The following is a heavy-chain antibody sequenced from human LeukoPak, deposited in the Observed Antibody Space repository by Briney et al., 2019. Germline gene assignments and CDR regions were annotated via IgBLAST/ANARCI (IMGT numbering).Heavy chain of an antibody. J-gene: IGHJ4*02. Sequence: GGSLRLSCAASGFTFSSYAMSWVRQAPGKGLEWVSAISGSGGSTYYADSVKGRFTISRDNSKNTLYLQMNSLRAEDTAVYFCVRDVGAVRGEVYFDYWGQGTLVTVSS. D-gene: IGHD3-10*01. V-gene: IGHV3-23*01. CDR2: ISGSGGST. CDR3: VRDVGAVRGEVYFDY. CDR1: GFTFSSYA.